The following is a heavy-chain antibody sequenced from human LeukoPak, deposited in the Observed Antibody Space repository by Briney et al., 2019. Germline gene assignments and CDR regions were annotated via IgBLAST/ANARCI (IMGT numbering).Heavy chain of an antibody. Sequence: PGESLKISCKGSGYSFTSYWIGWVRQMPGKGLEWMGIIHPGDSDTRYSPSFQGQVTISADKSISTAYLQWSSLKASDSAMYYCARHSGSYLTPFDYWGQGALVTVSS. CDR3: ARHSGSYLTPFDY. V-gene: IGHV5-51*01. D-gene: IGHD1-26*01. J-gene: IGHJ4*02. CDR2: IHPGDSDT. CDR1: GYSFTSYW.